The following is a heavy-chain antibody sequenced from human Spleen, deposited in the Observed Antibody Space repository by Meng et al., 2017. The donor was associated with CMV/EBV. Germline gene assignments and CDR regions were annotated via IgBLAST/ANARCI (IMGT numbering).Heavy chain of an antibody. D-gene: IGHD4-23*01. CDR2: ISYDGRNK. CDR1: GFTFSSYA. J-gene: IGHJ2*01. V-gene: IGHV3-30-3*02. Sequence: GESLKISCAASGFTFSSYAMHWVRQAPGRGLEWVATISYDGRNKYYADSVKGRFTISRDNSNNTLYLQLNSLRTGDTAVYYCAKQTTTVVTRWYFDLWGRGTLVTVSS. CDR3: AKQTTTVVTRWYFDL.